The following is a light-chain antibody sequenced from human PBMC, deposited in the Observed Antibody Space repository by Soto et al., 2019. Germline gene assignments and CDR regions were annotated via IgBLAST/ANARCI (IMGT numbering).Light chain of an antibody. J-gene: IGKJ3*01. CDR3: QQYGSSRVT. CDR1: QSFSSSY. V-gene: IGKV3-20*01. Sequence: EIVLTQSPGTLSLSPGERATLSCRASQSFSSSYLSWYQQKPGQAPRLLIYDASSRATGIPDRFSGSGSGTDFTLTISSLEPEDFAVYYCQQYGSSRVTVGPGTKVDIK. CDR2: DAS.